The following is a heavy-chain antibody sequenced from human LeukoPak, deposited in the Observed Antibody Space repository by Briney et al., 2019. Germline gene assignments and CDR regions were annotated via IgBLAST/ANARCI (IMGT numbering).Heavy chain of an antibody. Sequence: GGSLRLSCAASGFTFSSYGMHWVRQAPGKGLEWVAVISYDGSNKYYADSVKGRFTISRDNSKNTLYLQMNSLRAEDTAVYYCAKDSDFWSGYFDYWGQGTLVTVSS. V-gene: IGHV3-30*18. CDR3: AKDSDFWSGYFDY. J-gene: IGHJ4*02. D-gene: IGHD3-3*01. CDR2: ISYDGSNK. CDR1: GFTFSSYG.